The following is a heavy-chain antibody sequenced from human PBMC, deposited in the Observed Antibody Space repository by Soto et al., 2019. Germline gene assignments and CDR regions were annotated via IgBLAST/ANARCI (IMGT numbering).Heavy chain of an antibody. CDR3: AKDLGYSYGLDY. V-gene: IGHV3-30*18. CDR1: GFTFSSYG. CDR2: ISYDGSNK. Sequence: QVQLVESGGGVVQPGRSLRLSCAASGFTFSSYGMHWVRQAPGKGLEWVAVISYDGSNKYYADSVKGRFTISRDNSKNTLYLQRNSLRAGDTAVYYCAKDLGYSYGLDYWGQGTLVTVSS. D-gene: IGHD5-18*01. J-gene: IGHJ4*02.